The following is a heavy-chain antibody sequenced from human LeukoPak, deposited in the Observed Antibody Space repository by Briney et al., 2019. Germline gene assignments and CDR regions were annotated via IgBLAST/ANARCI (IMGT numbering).Heavy chain of an antibody. D-gene: IGHD2-15*01. J-gene: IGHJ4*02. CDR2: IYPGDSDT. V-gene: IGHV5-51*01. Sequence: GESPKISCKGSGYSFTSYWIGWVRQMPGKGLEWMGIIYPGDSDTRCSPSFQGQVTISADKSISTAYLQWSSLKASDTAMYYCARALGYCSAGSCHALDYWGQGTLVTVSS. CDR3: ARALGYCSAGSCHALDY. CDR1: GYSFTSYW.